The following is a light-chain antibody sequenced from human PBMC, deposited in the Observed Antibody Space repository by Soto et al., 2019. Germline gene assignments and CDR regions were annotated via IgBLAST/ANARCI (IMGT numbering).Light chain of an antibody. CDR1: ASNIGAGYE. V-gene: IGLV1-40*01. J-gene: IGLJ3*02. CDR2: GHN. Sequence: QSVLTQPPSVSGAPGQWVTISCTGNASNIGAGYEVHWYQQPPGKAPKLLISGHNIRPSGVPDRFFGSKSGTSASLAINGLHAEDEADYYCQSYDISLSGSGVFGGGTKLTVL. CDR3: QSYDISLSGSGV.